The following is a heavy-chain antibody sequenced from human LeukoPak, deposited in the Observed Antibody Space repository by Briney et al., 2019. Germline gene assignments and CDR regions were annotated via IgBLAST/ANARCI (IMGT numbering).Heavy chain of an antibody. D-gene: IGHD6-13*01. CDR3: ARTSPEQQLDY. CDR1: GYRFTSYW. J-gene: IGHJ4*02. Sequence: GESLKIPCKGSGYRFTSYWIGWVRQKPGKGLEWMGIMYPGDSDTRYSPSFQGQVTISADKSISTAYLQWSSLKASDTAMYYCARTSPEQQLDYWGQGTLVTVSS. V-gene: IGHV5-51*01. CDR2: MYPGDSDT.